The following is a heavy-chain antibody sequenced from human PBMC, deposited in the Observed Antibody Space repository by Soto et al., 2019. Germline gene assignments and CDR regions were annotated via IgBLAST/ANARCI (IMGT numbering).Heavy chain of an antibody. D-gene: IGHD3-22*01. CDR1: GGTFSSYA. J-gene: IGHJ3*02. CDR3: ALSPLVVVINSAFDS. CDR2: IIPIFGTA. V-gene: IGHV1-69*13. Sequence: VKVSCKASGGTFSSYAISWVRQAPGQGLEWMGGIIPIFGTANYAQKFQGRVTITADESTSTAYMELSSLRSEDTAVYYCALSPLVVVINSAFDSWGQGTRVTVAS.